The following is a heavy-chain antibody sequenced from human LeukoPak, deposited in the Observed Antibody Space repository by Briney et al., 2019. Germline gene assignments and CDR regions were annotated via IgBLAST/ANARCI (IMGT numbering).Heavy chain of an antibody. Sequence: VASVKVSCKASGYTFTDYYIHWVRQAPGQGLEWMGRTNPKSGGTNYAQKFQGRVTMTRDTSIATAYMELNNLRSDDTAAFYCARSWTKTNYHYMDVWAKGTTVTVS. D-gene: IGHD1-14*01. V-gene: IGHV1-2*06. CDR2: TNPKSGGT. CDR3: ARSWTKTNYHYMDV. J-gene: IGHJ6*03. CDR1: GYTFTDYY.